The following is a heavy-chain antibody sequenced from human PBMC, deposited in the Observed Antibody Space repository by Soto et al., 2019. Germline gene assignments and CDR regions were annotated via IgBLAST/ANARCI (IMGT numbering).Heavy chain of an antibody. V-gene: IGHV3-23*01. CDR1: GFTFSSYA. CDR3: ARLGKVGYYYYYGTEF. Sequence: GGSVRLSCAASGFTFSSYAMSWVRQAPGKGLEWVSAISVSVSSTYYADSVKVRFTISRDNSKNTLSLKMNSLRAEDTAVYYWARLGKVGYYYYYGTEFWGQYTTVIGSS. D-gene: IGHD1-26*01. CDR2: ISVSVSST. J-gene: IGHJ6*02.